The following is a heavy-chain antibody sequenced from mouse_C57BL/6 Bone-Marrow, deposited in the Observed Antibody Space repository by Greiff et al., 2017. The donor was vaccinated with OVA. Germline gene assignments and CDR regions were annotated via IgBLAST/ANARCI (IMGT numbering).Heavy chain of an antibody. CDR3: ARDPHFYYGSSYDYFDY. J-gene: IGHJ2*01. Sequence: LMEPGASVKLSCKATGYTFTGYWIEWVKQRPGHGLEWIGEILPGSGSTNYNEKFKGKATFTADTSSNTAYMQLSSLTTEDSAIYYCARDPHFYYGSSYDYFDYWGQGTTLTVSS. V-gene: IGHV1-9*01. CDR1: GYTFTGYW. D-gene: IGHD1-1*01. CDR2: ILPGSGST.